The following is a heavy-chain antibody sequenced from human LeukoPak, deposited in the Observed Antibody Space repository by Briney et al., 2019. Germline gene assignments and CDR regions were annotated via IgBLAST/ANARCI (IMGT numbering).Heavy chain of an antibody. V-gene: IGHV1-69*05. CDR1: GYTFTSYG. CDR3: AREATIAFDI. Sequence: SVKVSCKASGYTFTSYGVSWVRQAPGQGLEWMGGIIPIFGTANYAQKFQGRVTITTDESTSTAYMELSSLRSEDTAVYYCAREATIAFDIWGQGTMVTVSS. J-gene: IGHJ3*02. CDR2: IIPIFGTA. D-gene: IGHD5-24*01.